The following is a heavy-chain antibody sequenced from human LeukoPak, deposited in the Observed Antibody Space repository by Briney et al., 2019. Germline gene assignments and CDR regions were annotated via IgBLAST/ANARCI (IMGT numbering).Heavy chain of an antibody. V-gene: IGHV4-59*01. CDR3: AREEHMEGALVY. CDR2: IYYSGST. J-gene: IGHJ4*02. Sequence: SETLSLTCAVYGGSFSGYYWSWIRQPPGKGLEWIGYIYYSGSTNYNPSLKSRVTISVDTSKNQFSLKLSSVTAADTAVYYCAREEHMEGALVYWGQGTLVTVSS. CDR1: GGSFSGYY. D-gene: IGHD2-21*01.